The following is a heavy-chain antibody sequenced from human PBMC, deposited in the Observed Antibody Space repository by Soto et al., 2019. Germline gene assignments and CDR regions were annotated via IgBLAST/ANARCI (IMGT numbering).Heavy chain of an antibody. CDR3: ASCPRSCYYFDY. Sequence: GGSLRLSCAASGFTFSSYAMHWVRQAPGKGLEWVAVISYDGSNKYYADSVKGRFTISRDNSKNTLYLQMNSLRAEDTAVYYCASCPRSCYYFDYWGQGTLVTVSS. D-gene: IGHD2-2*01. J-gene: IGHJ4*02. CDR1: GFTFSSYA. CDR2: ISYDGSNK. V-gene: IGHV3-30*04.